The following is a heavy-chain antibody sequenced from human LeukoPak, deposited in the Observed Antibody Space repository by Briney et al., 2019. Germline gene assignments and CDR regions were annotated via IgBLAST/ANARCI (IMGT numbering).Heavy chain of an antibody. V-gene: IGHV3-7*04. CDR1: GFTLSSYW. CDR2: VNQDGSEK. D-gene: IGHD1-26*01. J-gene: IGHJ4*02. CDR3: ARDFRGTYFDY. Sequence: GGSLRLSCAASGFTLSSYWMHWVRQAPGKGPEWVANVNQDGSEKYYVDSVKGRFTISRDNAKNSLYLQMNSLRAEDTAVYYCARDFRGTYFDYWGQGTLVTVSS.